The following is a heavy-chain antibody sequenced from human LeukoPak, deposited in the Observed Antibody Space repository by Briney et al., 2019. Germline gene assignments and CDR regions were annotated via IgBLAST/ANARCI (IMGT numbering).Heavy chain of an antibody. CDR2: IYHSGST. D-gene: IGHD3-22*01. Sequence: PSGTLSLACAVSGGSISSSNWWSWVRQPPGKGLEWIGEIYHSGSTNYNPSLKSRVTISVDTSKNQFSLKLSSVTAADTAVYYCARTIYYYDSSGYYYGWFDPWGQGTLVTVSS. CDR1: GGSISSSNW. J-gene: IGHJ5*02. V-gene: IGHV4-4*02. CDR3: ARTIYYYDSSGYYYGWFDP.